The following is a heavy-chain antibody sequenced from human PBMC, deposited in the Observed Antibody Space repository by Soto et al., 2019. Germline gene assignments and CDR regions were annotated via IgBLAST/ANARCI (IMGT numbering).Heavy chain of an antibody. Sequence: SETLSLTCTVSGGSISSGGYYWSWIRQHPGKGLEWIWYIYCSGSTYYNPSLKSRVTISVDTSKNQFSLKLSSVTAADTAVYYCARDSRDAFDIWGQGTMVTVSS. V-gene: IGHV4-31*03. CDR1: GGSISSGGYY. CDR3: ARDSRDAFDI. CDR2: IYCSGST. J-gene: IGHJ3*02.